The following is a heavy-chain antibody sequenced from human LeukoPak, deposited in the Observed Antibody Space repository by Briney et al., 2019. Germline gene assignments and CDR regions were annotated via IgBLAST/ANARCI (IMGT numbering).Heavy chain of an antibody. CDR1: GLIFSDSW. V-gene: IGHV3-74*01. D-gene: IGHD3-16*01. CDR3: ARVSGLGMNEYYQH. J-gene: IGHJ1*01. CDR2: INNDGSDT. Sequence: GGSLRLSCAASGLIFSDSWMHWVRHAPGKGLVWVSRINNDGSDTRHADSVRGRFTISRDNAKNTLYLQMNSLRAEDTAVYYCARVSGLGMNEYYQHWGQGTLVTVPS.